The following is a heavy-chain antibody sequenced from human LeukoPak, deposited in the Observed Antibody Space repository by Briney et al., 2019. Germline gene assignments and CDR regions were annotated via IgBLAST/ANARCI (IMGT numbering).Heavy chain of an antibody. V-gene: IGHV6-1*01. CDR2: TYYRSTWYN. CDR3: ARRLTQYDCFDP. D-gene: IGHD2-2*01. CDR1: GHSVSSNGVT. J-gene: IGHJ5*02. Sequence: SQTLSLTCAISGHSVSSNGVTWNWIRQSPSIGLEWLGRTYYRSTWYNDYAVSVRGRITVNPDTSKNQFSLHLNSVTPEDTAVYYCARRLTQYDCFDPWGQGILVTVSS.